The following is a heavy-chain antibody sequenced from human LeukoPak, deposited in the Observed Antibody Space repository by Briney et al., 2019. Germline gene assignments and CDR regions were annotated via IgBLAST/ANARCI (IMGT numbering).Heavy chain of an antibody. CDR1: GFTFSSYA. CDR3: ARAPFPTVTTGLEEDY. V-gene: IGHV3-23*01. D-gene: IGHD4-17*01. J-gene: IGHJ4*02. CDR2: ISGSGGST. Sequence: GGSLRLSCAASGFTFSSYAMSWVRQAPGKGLEWVSAISGSGGSTYYADSVKGRFTISRDNSKNTLYLQMNSLRAEDTAVYYCARAPFPTVTTGLEEDYWGQGTLVTVSS.